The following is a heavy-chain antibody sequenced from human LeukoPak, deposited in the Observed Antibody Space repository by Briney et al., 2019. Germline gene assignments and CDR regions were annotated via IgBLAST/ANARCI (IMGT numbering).Heavy chain of an antibody. Sequence: SETLSLTCTVSGGSIGTYYWSWIRQSPGKGLEWIGYIYVTGSTSYNPYLQSRVTISVATSRNQFFLKMSSVTAADTAVYYCARHIGGGIEDMDVWGKGTKVTVSS. J-gene: IGHJ6*03. V-gene: IGHV4-59*08. CDR2: IYVTGST. CDR3: ARHIGGGIEDMDV. CDR1: GGSIGTYY. D-gene: IGHD3-16*02.